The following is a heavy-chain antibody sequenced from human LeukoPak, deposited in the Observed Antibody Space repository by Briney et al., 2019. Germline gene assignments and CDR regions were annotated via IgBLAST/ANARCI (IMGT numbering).Heavy chain of an antibody. J-gene: IGHJ5*02. CDR3: ARGLKYYYGSGNWFDP. CDR1: GGSFSGYY. Sequence: RPSETLSLTCAVYGGSFSGYYWSWIRQPPEKGLEWIGEINHSGSTNYNPSLKSRVTISVDTSKNQFSLKLSSVTAADTAVYYCARGLKYYYGSGNWFDPWGQGTLVTVSS. D-gene: IGHD3-10*01. CDR2: INHSGST. V-gene: IGHV4-34*01.